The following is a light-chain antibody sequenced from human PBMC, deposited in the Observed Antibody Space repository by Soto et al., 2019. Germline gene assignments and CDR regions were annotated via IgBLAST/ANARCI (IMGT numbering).Light chain of an antibody. Sequence: DVVMTQTPLSSAVTLGQPASISCRSSQSLVHSDGNTYLNWLHQRPGQPPRLLMYKVSNRFSGGPDRFSGSGAGTDFPLTISRVEAEDVGIYYCMQATHYQPYTFGQGTKLEIK. V-gene: IGKV2-24*01. J-gene: IGKJ2*01. CDR3: MQATHYQPYT. CDR2: KVS. CDR1: QSLVHSDGNTY.